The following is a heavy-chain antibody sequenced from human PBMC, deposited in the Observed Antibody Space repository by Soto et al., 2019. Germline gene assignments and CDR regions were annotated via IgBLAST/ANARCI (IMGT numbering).Heavy chain of an antibody. J-gene: IGHJ6*02. CDR2: MNPNSGNT. CDR1: GYTFTSYD. D-gene: IGHD6-19*01. Sequence: ASVKVSCKASGYTFTSYDINWVRQATGQGLEWMGWMNPNSGNTGYAQKFQGRVTMTRNTSISTAYMELSSLRSEDTAVYYCARAYSSGWPYYYYGMDVWGQGTTVTVS. CDR3: ARAYSSGWPYYYYGMDV. V-gene: IGHV1-8*01.